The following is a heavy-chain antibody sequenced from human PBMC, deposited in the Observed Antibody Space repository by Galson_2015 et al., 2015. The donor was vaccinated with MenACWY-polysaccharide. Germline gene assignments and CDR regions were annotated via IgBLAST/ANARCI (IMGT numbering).Heavy chain of an antibody. CDR2: THQSGST. Sequence: SETLSLTCSVSGASISSNSYYWGWIRQSPGKGLEWIGSTHQSGSTYYNPSLQSRVTVSVDTAKNQFSLMVNSVTAADTAVYYCARRTHRYRNYFEHWGQGTPVTVSS. V-gene: IGHV4-39*01. CDR3: ARRTHRYRNYFEH. CDR1: GASISSNSYY. D-gene: IGHD5-18*01. J-gene: IGHJ4*02.